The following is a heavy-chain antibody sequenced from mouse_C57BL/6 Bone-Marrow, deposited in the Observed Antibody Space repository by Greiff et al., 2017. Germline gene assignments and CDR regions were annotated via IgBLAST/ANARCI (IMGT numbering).Heavy chain of an antibody. Sequence: QVQLQQPGAELVMPGASVKLSCKASGYTFTSYWMHWVKPRPGQGLEWIGEIDPSDSYTNYNQKFKGKSTLTVDKSSSTAYMQLSSLTSEDSAVYYCARTSLYYYGSSFYAMDYWGQGTSVTVSS. D-gene: IGHD1-1*01. CDR2: IDPSDSYT. CDR3: ARTSLYYYGSSFYAMDY. V-gene: IGHV1-69*01. CDR1: GYTFTSYW. J-gene: IGHJ4*01.